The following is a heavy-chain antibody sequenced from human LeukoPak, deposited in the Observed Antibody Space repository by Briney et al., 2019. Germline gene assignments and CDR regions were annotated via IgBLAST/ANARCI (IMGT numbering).Heavy chain of an antibody. CDR1: GGSFSGYY. CDR3: ARGGGSSGWSFDH. CDR2: INHSGST. V-gene: IGHV4-34*01. J-gene: IGHJ4*02. Sequence: PSETLSLTCGVYGGSFSGYYWTWIRQPPGKGLEWIGEINHSGSTNYNPSLKSRVTISVDTSKNQFSLKLSSVTAADTAVYYCARGGGSSGWSFDHWGQGALVTVSS. D-gene: IGHD6-13*01.